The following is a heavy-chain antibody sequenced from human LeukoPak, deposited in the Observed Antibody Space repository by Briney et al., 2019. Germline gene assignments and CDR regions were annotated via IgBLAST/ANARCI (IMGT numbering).Heavy chain of an antibody. CDR2: ISGSGGST. J-gene: IGHJ4*02. V-gene: IGHV3-23*01. D-gene: IGHD5-12*01. CDR3: AKDRGYSGYERFDY. CDR1: GFTFRRYG. Sequence: PGGSLRLSCAASGFTFRRYGMSWVRQAPGKGLEWVSVISGSGGSTYYGDSVKGRFTISRDNSKNTLYLQMNSLRAEDTAVYYCAKDRGYSGYERFDYWGQGTLVTVSS.